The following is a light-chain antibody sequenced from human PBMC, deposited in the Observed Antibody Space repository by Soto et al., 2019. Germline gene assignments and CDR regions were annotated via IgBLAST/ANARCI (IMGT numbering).Light chain of an antibody. V-gene: IGKV3-20*01. J-gene: IGKJ2*01. CDR2: GAS. CDR3: QQYGSSPRT. Sequence: EIVLTQSPGTLSLSPGEGATLSCRASQSVSYSFLAWYQQKPGQAPRLLIYGASSRATGIPDRFSGSGSGTDFTLNISRLEPEDFAVYYCQQYGSSPRTFGQGTKLEIK. CDR1: QSVSYSF.